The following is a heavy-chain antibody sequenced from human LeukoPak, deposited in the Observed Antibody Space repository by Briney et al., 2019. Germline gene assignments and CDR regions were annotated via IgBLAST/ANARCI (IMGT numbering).Heavy chain of an antibody. D-gene: IGHD2-15*01. J-gene: IGHJ4*02. CDR1: GGSFSGYY. Sequence: PSETLSLTCAVYGGSFSGYYWGWIRQPPGKGLEWIGSIYHSGSTYYNPSLKSRVTISVDTSKNQFSLKLSSVTAADTAVYYCARESVYCSGGSCYRLFDYWGQGTLVTVSS. CDR2: IYHSGST. V-gene: IGHV4-34*01. CDR3: ARESVYCSGGSCYRLFDY.